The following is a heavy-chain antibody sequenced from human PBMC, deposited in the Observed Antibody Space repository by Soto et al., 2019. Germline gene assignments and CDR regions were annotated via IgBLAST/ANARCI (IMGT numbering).Heavy chain of an antibody. CDR2: ITSSSGHI. J-gene: IGHJ6*02. Sequence: GGSLRLSCEASGFTLTTYTMNWVRQASGKGLEWVSSITSSSGHIYYADSVKGRFTISRDNARNSLYLQMNSLRAEDTAVYYCARDRGGYDRLYYYHGMDVWGQGTTVTV. CDR3: ARDRGGYDRLYYYHGMDV. CDR1: GFTLTTYT. D-gene: IGHD5-12*01. V-gene: IGHV3-21*01.